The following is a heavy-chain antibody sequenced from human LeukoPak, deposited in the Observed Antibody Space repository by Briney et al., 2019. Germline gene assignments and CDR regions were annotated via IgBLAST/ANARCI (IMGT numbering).Heavy chain of an antibody. D-gene: IGHD3-10*01. V-gene: IGHV3-30*03. CDR1: GFSFDLSA. CDR2: ISHDGRNK. CDR3: TTDGSGSYTWFDP. J-gene: IGHJ5*02. Sequence: GGSLRLSCVVSGFSFDLSAMHWVRQAPGKGLEWVALISHDGRNKYNTDSVKGRFTISRDNSKDTLFLQMNSLKTEDTAVYYCTTDGSGSYTWFDPWGQGTLVTVSS.